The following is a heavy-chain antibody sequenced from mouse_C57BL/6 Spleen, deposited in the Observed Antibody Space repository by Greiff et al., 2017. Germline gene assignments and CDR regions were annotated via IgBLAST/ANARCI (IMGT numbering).Heavy chain of an antibody. CDR3: ASQGNYGYDGGDYAMDY. V-gene: IGHV1-49*01. J-gene: IGHJ4*01. CDR2: FTMYSDAT. D-gene: IGHD2-2*01. Sequence: LKESGAELVRPGSSVKLSCKDSYFAFMASAMHWVKQRPGHGLEWIGSFTMYSDATEYSENFKGKATLTANTSSSTAYMELSSLTSEDSAVYYWASQGNYGYDGGDYAMDYWGQGTSVTVSS. CDR1: YFAFMASA.